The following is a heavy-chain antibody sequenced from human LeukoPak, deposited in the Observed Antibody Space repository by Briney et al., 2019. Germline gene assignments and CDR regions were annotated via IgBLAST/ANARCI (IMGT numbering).Heavy chain of an antibody. J-gene: IGHJ5*02. CDR2: ISAYNGNT. CDR1: GYTFTSYG. CDR3: ARRMVEMATTRGDWFDP. D-gene: IGHD5-24*01. Sequence: EASVKVSCKASGYTFTSYGISWVRQAPGQGLEWMGWISAYNGNTNYAQKLQGRVTMTTDTSTSTAYMELRSLRSDDTAVYYCARRMVEMATTRGDWFDPWGQGTLVTVSS. V-gene: IGHV1-18*01.